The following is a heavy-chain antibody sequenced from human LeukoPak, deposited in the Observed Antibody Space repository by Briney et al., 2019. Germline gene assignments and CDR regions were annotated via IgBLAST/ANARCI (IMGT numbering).Heavy chain of an antibody. Sequence: GASVKVSCKVSGYTLTELSIHWVRQAPGKGLEWMGGFDPEDGETIYAQKFQGRVTMTEDTSTDTAYMELSSLRSEDTAVYYCATWGYNLPRVVVAATPDAFDIWGQGTMVTVSS. V-gene: IGHV1-24*01. J-gene: IGHJ3*02. CDR2: FDPEDGET. CDR1: GYTLTELS. D-gene: IGHD2-15*01. CDR3: ATWGYNLPRVVVAATPDAFDI.